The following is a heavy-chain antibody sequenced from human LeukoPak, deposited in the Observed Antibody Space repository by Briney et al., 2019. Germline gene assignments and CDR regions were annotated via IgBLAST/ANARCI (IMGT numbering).Heavy chain of an antibody. CDR1: GFTFTTSD. J-gene: IGHJ4*02. V-gene: IGHV3-30*02. D-gene: IGHD4-17*01. Sequence: GGSLRLTCAASGFTFTTSDMHWLRQAPAKGLEWVAFIGSDGNYKYYGDPVKGRFTISRDNSNNTLYLQMHSLSAEDTAVLYCAKVVTSGDYAPFVYWGEGALVTVSS. CDR3: AKVVTSGDYAPFVY. CDR2: IGSDGNYK.